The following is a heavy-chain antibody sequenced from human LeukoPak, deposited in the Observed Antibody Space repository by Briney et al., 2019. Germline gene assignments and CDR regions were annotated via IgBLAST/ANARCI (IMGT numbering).Heavy chain of an antibody. CDR2: IHNSGTS. V-gene: IGHV4-59*01. Sequence: SETLSLTCSVSDDSISDYYRGWIRQPPRKGLEWIGYIHNSGTSTYNLSLKSRVTISADTSKNQFSLKLNSMTTADTAVYYCTRGAGSLIDSWGQGTLVTVSS. D-gene: IGHD3-16*01. CDR3: TRGAGSLIDS. J-gene: IGHJ5*01. CDR1: DDSISDYY.